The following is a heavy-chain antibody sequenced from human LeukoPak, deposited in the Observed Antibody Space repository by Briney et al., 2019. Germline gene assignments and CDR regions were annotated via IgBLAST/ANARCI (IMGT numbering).Heavy chain of an antibody. CDR2: IYTSGST. V-gene: IGHV4-4*09. CDR1: GGSISSYY. Sequence: SETLSLTCTVSGGSISSYYWSWIRQPPGKGLEWIGYIYTSGSTNYNPSLKSRVTISVDTSKNQFSLKLSSVTAADTAVYYCARRRVVPAAFDYWGQGTLVTVSS. D-gene: IGHD2-2*01. CDR3: ARRRVVPAAFDY. J-gene: IGHJ4*02.